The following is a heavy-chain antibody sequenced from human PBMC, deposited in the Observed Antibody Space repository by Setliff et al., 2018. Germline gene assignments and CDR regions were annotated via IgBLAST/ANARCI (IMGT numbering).Heavy chain of an antibody. Sequence: SSETLSLTCTVSGGSISSSSYYWGWIRQPPGKGLEWIGSIYYSGSTYYTPSLKSRVTISVDTSKNQFSLKLNYVTAADTAVYYCARALGYCSRTSCYADAFDIWGQGTMVTVSS. J-gene: IGHJ3*02. V-gene: IGHV4-39*07. CDR2: IYYSGST. CDR3: ARALGYCSRTSCYADAFDI. CDR1: GGSISSSSYY. D-gene: IGHD2-2*01.